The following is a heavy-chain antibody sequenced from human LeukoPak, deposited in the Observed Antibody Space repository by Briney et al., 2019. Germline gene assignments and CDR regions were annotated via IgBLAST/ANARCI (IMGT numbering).Heavy chain of an antibody. CDR1: GYSFTSYW. J-gene: IGHJ4*02. Sequence: GESLRISCKGSGYSFTSYWISWVRQMPGKGLEWMGRIDPSDSYTNYSPSFQGHVTISADKSISTAYLQWNSLKASDTAMYYCARPSLPGYSSVPRDYFDYWGQGTLVTVSS. V-gene: IGHV5-10-1*01. D-gene: IGHD6-19*01. CDR3: ARPSLPGYSSVPRDYFDY. CDR2: IDPSDSYT.